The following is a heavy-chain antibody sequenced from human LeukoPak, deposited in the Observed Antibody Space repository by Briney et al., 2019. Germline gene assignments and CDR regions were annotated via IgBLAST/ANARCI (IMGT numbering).Heavy chain of an antibody. CDR2: IGTAGDT. CDR3: ARGGLAALDY. Sequence: QAGGSLRLSRAASGFTFSSYDMHWVRQATGKGLEWVSAIGTAGDTYYPGSVKGRFTISRENAKNSLYLQMNSLRAGDTAVYYCARGGLAALDYWGQGTLVTVSS. CDR1: GFTFSSYD. D-gene: IGHD3/OR15-3a*01. J-gene: IGHJ4*02. V-gene: IGHV3-13*01.